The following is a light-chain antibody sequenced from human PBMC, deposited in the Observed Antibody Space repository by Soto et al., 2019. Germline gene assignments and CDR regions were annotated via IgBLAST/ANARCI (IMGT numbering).Light chain of an antibody. Sequence: DIQMTQSPSSLSASVGDRVTITCRASQGIRNYLAWYKQTPGKVPKLLIYGPTTLQSGVPSRFSGSGSETDFTLTISSLQPEDVATYYCQRYNSAPLTFGGGTKVEIK. V-gene: IGKV1-27*01. J-gene: IGKJ4*01. CDR1: QGIRNY. CDR3: QRYNSAPLT. CDR2: GPT.